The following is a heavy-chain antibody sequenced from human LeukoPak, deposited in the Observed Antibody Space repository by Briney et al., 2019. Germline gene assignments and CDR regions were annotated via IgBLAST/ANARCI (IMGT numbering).Heavy chain of an antibody. CDR3: ARDQDGY. J-gene: IGHJ4*02. CDR2: IITIFGKE. Sequence: ASVKVSFKASGGTVIRYGRSWVGQAPGQGVEGRGGIITIFGKENYAQKFQGRVTITTHESTSTAYMELSSLRSEDTAVYYCARDQDGYFGQGTLVTVSS. V-gene: IGHV1-69*05. D-gene: IGHD5-24*01. CDR1: GGTVIRYG.